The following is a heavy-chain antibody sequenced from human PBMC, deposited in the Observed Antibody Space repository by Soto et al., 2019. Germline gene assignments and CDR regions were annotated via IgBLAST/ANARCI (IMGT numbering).Heavy chain of an antibody. V-gene: IGHV4-4*02. CDR1: GGSISSSNW. Sequence: SETLSLTCAVSGGSISSSNWWSWVRQPPGKGLEWIGEIYHSGSTNYNPSLKSRVTISVDKSKNQFSLKLSSVTAADTAVYYCARLHDYSNYERTRYFDYWGQGALVTVSS. CDR3: ARLHDYSNYERTRYFDY. CDR2: IYHSGST. D-gene: IGHD4-4*01. J-gene: IGHJ4*02.